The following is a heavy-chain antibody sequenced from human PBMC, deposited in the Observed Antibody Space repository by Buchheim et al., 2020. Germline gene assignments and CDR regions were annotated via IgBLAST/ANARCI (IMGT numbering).Heavy chain of an antibody. V-gene: IGHV4-34*01. CDR2: VNHSGST. J-gene: IGHJ4*02. D-gene: IGHD5-18*01. Sequence: QVQLQPWGAGLLKSSETLTLTCAVYDESFTSYYWSWIRQSPGKGLEWVGEVNHSGSTNYNPSLKSRVTMSVDTSKNHFSLKLTSVTAADTAVYYCARASTGYSKEIDYWGQGTL. CDR3: ARASTGYSKEIDY. CDR1: DESFTSYY.